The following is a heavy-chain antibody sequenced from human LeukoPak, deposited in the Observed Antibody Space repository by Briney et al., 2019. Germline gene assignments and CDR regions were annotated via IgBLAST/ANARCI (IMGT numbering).Heavy chain of an antibody. D-gene: IGHD3-22*01. J-gene: IGHJ4*02. CDR2: INSDGSST. Sequence: GGPLRLSCAASGFTFSSYWMHWVRQAPGKGLVWVSRINSDGSSTSYADSVKGRFTISRDNAKNTLYLQMNSLRAGDTAVYYCARDPIVVMNYFDYWGQGTLVTVSS. V-gene: IGHV3-74*01. CDR1: GFTFSSYW. CDR3: ARDPIVVMNYFDY.